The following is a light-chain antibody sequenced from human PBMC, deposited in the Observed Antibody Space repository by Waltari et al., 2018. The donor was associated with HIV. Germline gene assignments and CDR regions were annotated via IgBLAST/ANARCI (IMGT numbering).Light chain of an antibody. CDR2: DVI. CDR3: SSHAGSKVV. Sequence: QSALTQPPSASGSPGQSVTLPCTGTSSDVGGYNSVSWHQQHPGKAPKLMIYDVIKRPSGVPDRFSGSKAGNTASLTVSGLQPEDEADYYCSSHAGSKVVFGGGTRLTVL. CDR1: SSDVGGYNS. V-gene: IGLV2-8*01. J-gene: IGLJ2*01.